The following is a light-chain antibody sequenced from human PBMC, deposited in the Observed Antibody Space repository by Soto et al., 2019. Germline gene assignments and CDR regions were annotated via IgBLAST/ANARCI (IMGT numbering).Light chain of an antibody. V-gene: IGLV2-14*03. Sequence: QSALTQPASVSGSPGQLITISCTGTSSDIGRYNYVSWYQHSPGKAPKLIIYDVSDRPSGVSNRFSGSKSGTTASLTISGLQAEDEADYYCGSYTSSDTMIFGGGTKLTVL. CDR3: GSYTSSDTMI. J-gene: IGLJ2*01. CDR1: SSDIGRYNY. CDR2: DVS.